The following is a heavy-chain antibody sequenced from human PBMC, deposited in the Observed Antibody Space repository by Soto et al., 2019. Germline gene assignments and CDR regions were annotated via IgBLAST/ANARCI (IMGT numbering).Heavy chain of an antibody. CDR3: ATSTVHYDPRAYYPFDY. CDR2: MNPNSGNT. Sequence: ASVKVSCKASGYTFISYDINWVRQATGQGLEWMGWMNPNSGNTGYSQKFQGRVTMTRDTSRSTAYMELSSLTSEDTALYYCATSTVHYDPRAYYPFDYWGQGTPVTVSS. V-gene: IGHV1-8*01. J-gene: IGHJ4*02. D-gene: IGHD3-16*01. CDR1: GYTFISYD.